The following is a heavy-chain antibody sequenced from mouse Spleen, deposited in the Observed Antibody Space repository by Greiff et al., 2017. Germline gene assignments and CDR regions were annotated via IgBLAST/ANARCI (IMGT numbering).Heavy chain of an antibody. CDR2: INPNYGTT. Sequence: EVQLQESGPELVKPGASVKISCKASGYSFTDYNMNWVKQSNGKSLEWIGVINPNYGTTSYNQKFKGKATLTVDQSSSTAYMQLNSLTSEDSAVYYCARSREGGTICAMDYWGQGTSVTVSS. CDR3: ARSREGGTICAMDY. J-gene: IGHJ4*01. V-gene: IGHV1-39*01. D-gene: IGHD1-1*02. CDR1: GYSFTDYN.